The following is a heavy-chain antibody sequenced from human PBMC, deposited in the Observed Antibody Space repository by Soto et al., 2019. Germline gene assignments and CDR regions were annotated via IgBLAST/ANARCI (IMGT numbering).Heavy chain of an antibody. J-gene: IGHJ3*02. CDR1: GFTFSSYG. D-gene: IGHD1-26*01. Sequence: QVQLVESGGGVGQPGRSLRLSCAASGFTFSSYGMHWVRQAPGKGLEWVAVIWYDGSNKYYADSVKGRFTISRDNSKNTLYLQMNSLRAEDTAVYYCARDGGSDDAFDIWGQGTMVTVSS. V-gene: IGHV3-33*01. CDR3: ARDGGSDDAFDI. CDR2: IWYDGSNK.